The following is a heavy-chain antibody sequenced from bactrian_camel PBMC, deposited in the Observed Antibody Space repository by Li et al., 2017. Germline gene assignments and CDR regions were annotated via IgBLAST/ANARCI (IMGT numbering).Heavy chain of an antibody. V-gene: IGHV3S40*01. CDR3: VKPNPDARGGFDH. J-gene: IGHJ4*01. Sequence: VQLVESGGGLVQPGGSLRLSRAASGLTFSSHAMSWVRQAPGKGLEWVSGISWSGDSTNYADSVKGRFTISRDNAKNTVYLLMNSLKPEDTAVYYCVKPNPDARGGFDHWGQGTQVTVS. D-gene: IGHD1*01. CDR2: ISWSGDST. CDR1: GLTFSSHA.